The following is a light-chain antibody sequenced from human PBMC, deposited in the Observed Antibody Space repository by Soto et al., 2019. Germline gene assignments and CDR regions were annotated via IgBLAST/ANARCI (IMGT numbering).Light chain of an antibody. V-gene: IGKV1-33*01. Sequence: IQMTQSPSSLSASVGDRVTITCQASQDITNYLIWYQQKPGKAPKLLIYDASSLGTGVSSRFSGSGSGTQFTLTISSLQPDDIATYYCQQFDSVPCTFGLRTKLEIK. CDR1: QDITNY. CDR3: QQFDSVPCT. J-gene: IGKJ2*02. CDR2: DAS.